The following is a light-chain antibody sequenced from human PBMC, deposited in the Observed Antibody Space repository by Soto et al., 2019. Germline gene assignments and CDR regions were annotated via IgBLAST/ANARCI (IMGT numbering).Light chain of an antibody. CDR1: SSNIGSNY. V-gene: IGLV1-40*01. Sequence: QSALTQPPSASGTPGQRVTISCSGSSSNIGSNYVYWYQQLPGTAPKLLIYANGNRPSGVPDRFSGSKSGTSASLAITGLQAEDEADYYCQSYDRSLSGYVLGTGTKVTVL. CDR3: QSYDRSLSGYV. CDR2: ANG. J-gene: IGLJ1*01.